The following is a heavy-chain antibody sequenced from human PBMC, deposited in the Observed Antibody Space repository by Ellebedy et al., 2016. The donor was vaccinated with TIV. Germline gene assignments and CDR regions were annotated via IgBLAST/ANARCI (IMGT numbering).Heavy chain of an antibody. CDR3: ARRASYGDYAVQVNPWFDP. J-gene: IGHJ5*02. CDR2: IRQEGDEI. CDR1: GFNFRSYW. D-gene: IGHD4-17*01. V-gene: IGHV3-7*01. Sequence: GGSLRLSCAASGFNFRSYWMTWVRQAPGKGLEWVAKIRQEGDEIYYVESVKGRFTISRDNAKNSLFLQMNSLIVEDTDVYYCARRASYGDYAVQVNPWFDPWGQGTLVTVSS.